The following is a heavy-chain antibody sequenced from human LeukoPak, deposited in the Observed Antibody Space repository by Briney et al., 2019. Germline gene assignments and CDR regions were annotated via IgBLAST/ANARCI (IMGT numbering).Heavy chain of an antibody. Sequence: PSETLSLTCAVYGGSFSGYYWGWIRQPPGKGLEWIGSIYYSGSTYYNPSLKSRVTISVDTSKNQFSLKLSSVTAADTAVYYCARHSPQHYDFWSGYYNDGGFDPWGQGTLVTVSS. V-gene: IGHV4-39*01. D-gene: IGHD3-3*01. CDR1: GGSFSGYY. CDR2: IYYSGST. J-gene: IGHJ5*02. CDR3: ARHSPQHYDFWSGYYNDGGFDP.